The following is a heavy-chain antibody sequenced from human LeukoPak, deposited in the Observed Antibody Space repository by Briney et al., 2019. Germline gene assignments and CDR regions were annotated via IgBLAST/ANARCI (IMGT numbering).Heavy chain of an antibody. V-gene: IGHV4-39*07. CDR1: GGSIGASINSPNW. CDR2: IYYSGST. J-gene: IGHJ2*01. CDR3: ARVDYDSSGYTWYFDL. D-gene: IGHD3-22*01. Sequence: SETLSLTCAVSGGSIGASINSPNWWSWVRQPPGKGLEWIGSIYYSGSTYYNPSLKSRVTISVDTSKNQFSLKLSSVTAADTAVYYCARVDYDSSGYTWYFDLWGRGTLVTVSS.